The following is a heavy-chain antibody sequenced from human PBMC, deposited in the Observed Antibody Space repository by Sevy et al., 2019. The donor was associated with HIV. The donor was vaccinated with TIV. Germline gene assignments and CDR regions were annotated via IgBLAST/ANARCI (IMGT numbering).Heavy chain of an antibody. Sequence: GGSLRLSCAASGFTFSSYAMSWVRQAPGKGLEWVSAISGSGGSTYYADSVKGWFTISRDNSKNTLYLQMNSLRAEDTAVYYCAMGGASTGYYYYGMDVWGQGTTVTVSS. CDR1: GFTFSSYA. D-gene: IGHD1-26*01. CDR2: ISGSGGST. J-gene: IGHJ6*02. CDR3: AMGGASTGYYYYGMDV. V-gene: IGHV3-23*01.